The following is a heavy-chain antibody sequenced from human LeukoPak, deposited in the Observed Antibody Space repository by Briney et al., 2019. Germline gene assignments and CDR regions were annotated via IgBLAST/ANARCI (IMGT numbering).Heavy chain of an antibody. D-gene: IGHD3-16*02. V-gene: IGHV4-34*01. CDR3: ARERTFYDYVWGSYREGRYMDV. J-gene: IGHJ6*03. CDR2: INHSGST. CDR1: GVSFSGYY. Sequence: SETLSLTCAVYGVSFSGYYWSWIRQPPGKGLEWIGEINHSGSTNYNPSLKSRVTISVDTSKNQFSLKLSSVTAADTAVYYCARERTFYDYVWGSYREGRYMDVWGKGTTVTVSS.